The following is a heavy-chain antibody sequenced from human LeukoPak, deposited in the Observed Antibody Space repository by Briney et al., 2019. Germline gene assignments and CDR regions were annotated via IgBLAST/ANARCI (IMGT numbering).Heavy chain of an antibody. CDR2: ISAYDGNT. V-gene: IGHV1-18*01. J-gene: IGHJ4*02. CDR3: ARNAVAGNSKYYFGY. CDR1: GYTFTSYG. Sequence: ASVKVSCKASGYTFTSYGISWVRQAPGQGLEWMGWISAYDGNTNYAQKFQGRVTMTTDTSTSTAYMELRSLRSDDTAVHYCARNAVAGNSKYYFGYWGQGTLVTVSS. D-gene: IGHD6-19*01.